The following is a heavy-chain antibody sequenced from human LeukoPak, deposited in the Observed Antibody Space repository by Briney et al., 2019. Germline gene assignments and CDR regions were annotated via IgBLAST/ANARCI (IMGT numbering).Heavy chain of an antibody. CDR1: GGTFSSYA. Sequence: SVKLSCKASGGTFSSYAISWVRQPPGPGHGWVGGIIPIFGTANYAQKFQGRVTITTDESTSTAYIELSSLRSEDTAVYYCARTIFGVVIPTENWFDPWGQGTLVTVSS. CDR3: ARTIFGVVIPTENWFDP. CDR2: IIPIFGTA. J-gene: IGHJ5*02. V-gene: IGHV1-69*05. D-gene: IGHD3-3*01.